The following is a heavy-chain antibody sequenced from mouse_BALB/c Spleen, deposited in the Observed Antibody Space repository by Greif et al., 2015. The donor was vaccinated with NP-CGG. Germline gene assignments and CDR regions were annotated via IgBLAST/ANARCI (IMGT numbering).Heavy chain of an antibody. CDR1: GYTFTDYY. CDR3: ARRTGTEAMDY. Sequence: QVQLQQSGPELVKPGASVKISCKASGYTFTDYYINWVEQKPGQGLEWIGWIYPGSGNTKYNGKFKGKATLTVDTSSSTAYMQLSSLTSEDTAVYFCARRTGTEAMDYWGQGTSVTVSS. D-gene: IGHD4-1*01. J-gene: IGHJ4*01. V-gene: IGHV1-84*02. CDR2: IYPGSGNT.